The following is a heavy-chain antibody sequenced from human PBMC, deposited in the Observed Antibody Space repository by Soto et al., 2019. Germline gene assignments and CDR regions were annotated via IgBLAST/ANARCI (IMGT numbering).Heavy chain of an antibody. CDR3: VRDCGTVGAPRPWL. J-gene: IGHJ4*02. D-gene: IGHD1-26*01. Sequence: EVQLVESGGGLVQPGGSLRLSCAASGFTFSTYWMSWVRQAPGKGLEWVANIKHDGSDKYYVDSVKGRFTISRDNAKSSLFLQMNSLRAEDTAVYYCVRDCGTVGAPRPWLWGQGTLVTVSS. CDR2: IKHDGSDK. V-gene: IGHV3-7*01. CDR1: GFTFSTYW.